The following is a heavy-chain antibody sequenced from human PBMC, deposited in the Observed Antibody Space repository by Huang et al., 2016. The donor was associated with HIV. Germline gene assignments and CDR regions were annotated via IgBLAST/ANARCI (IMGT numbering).Heavy chain of an antibody. CDR1: GYNFTDSN. Sequence: QVQLVQSGAEVKNPGASVRVSCKASGYNFTDSNIHWVRQAPGQGLEWMGWMNPKRGGTSYAQRFQGRITMTRDTTISTVHMDLRRIQADDTAVYFCARDWSFGSSTSPADWGQGTLVTVSS. D-gene: IGHD6-6*01. CDR2: MNPKRGGT. CDR3: ARDWSFGSSTSPAD. V-gene: IGHV1-2*02. J-gene: IGHJ4*02.